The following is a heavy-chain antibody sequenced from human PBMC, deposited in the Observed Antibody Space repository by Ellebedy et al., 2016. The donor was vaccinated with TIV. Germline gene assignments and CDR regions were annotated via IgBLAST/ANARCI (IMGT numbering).Heavy chain of an antibody. CDR3: ARDWGYSSPYDY. CDR1: GYTFTSYD. Sequence: ASVKVSXXASGYTFTSYDINWVRQATGQGLEWMGWMNPNSGNTGYAQKFQGRVTMTRNTSISTAYMELSSLRSEDTAVYYCARDWGYSSPYDYWGQGTLVTVSS. J-gene: IGHJ4*02. CDR2: MNPNSGNT. V-gene: IGHV1-8*01. D-gene: IGHD6-19*01.